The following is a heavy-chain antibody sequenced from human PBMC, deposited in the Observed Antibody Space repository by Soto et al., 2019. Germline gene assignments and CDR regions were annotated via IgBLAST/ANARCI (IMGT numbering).Heavy chain of an antibody. V-gene: IGHV3-74*01. CDR2: INSDGSST. Sequence: EVQLVESGGGLVQPGGSLRLSCAASGFTFTNYWMHWVRQAPGKGLVWVSRINSDGSSTSYADSVKGRFTISRDSAKNTLYLQVNSLRAEDTAVYYCARGKQLWSGNDYWGQGTLVTVSS. CDR1: GFTFTNYW. D-gene: IGHD5-18*01. J-gene: IGHJ4*02. CDR3: ARGKQLWSGNDY.